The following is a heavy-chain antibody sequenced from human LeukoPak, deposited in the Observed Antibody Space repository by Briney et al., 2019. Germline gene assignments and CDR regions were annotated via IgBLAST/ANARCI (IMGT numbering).Heavy chain of an antibody. CDR1: GGSFSGYY. J-gene: IGHJ5*02. CDR3: ARSRREVIAAAGSWFDP. CDR2: INHSGST. V-gene: IGHV4-34*01. Sequence: SETLSLTCAVYGGSFSGYYWSWIRQPPGKGLGWIGEINHSGSTNYNPSLKSRVTISVDTSKNQFSLKLSSVTAADTAVYYCARSRREVIAAAGSWFDPWGQGTLVTVSS. D-gene: IGHD6-13*01.